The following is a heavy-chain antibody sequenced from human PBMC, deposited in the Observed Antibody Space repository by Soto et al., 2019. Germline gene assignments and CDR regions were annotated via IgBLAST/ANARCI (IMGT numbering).Heavy chain of an antibody. CDR2: IYWDDDK. Sequence: SGPTLVNPTQTLTLTCAFSGFSLSSHGEGVGWIRQPPGKALEWLALIYWDDDKRYRPFVKSSLTITKDTSKNHVVLTMDNMDPVDTATYYCVHSHSEDYQSFDYWGQGTLVTVSS. CDR1: GFSLSSHGEG. V-gene: IGHV2-5*02. D-gene: IGHD3-10*01. CDR3: VHSHSEDYQSFDY. J-gene: IGHJ4*02.